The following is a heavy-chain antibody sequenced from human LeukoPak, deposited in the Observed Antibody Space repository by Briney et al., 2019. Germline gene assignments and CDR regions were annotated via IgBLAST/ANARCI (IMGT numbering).Heavy chain of an antibody. D-gene: IGHD3-10*01. V-gene: IGHV3-43*02. J-gene: IGHJ4*02. Sequence: GGSLRLSCAASGFTFDDYAMHWVRHAPGKGLEWVSLISGDGGSTYYADSVKGRFTISRDNSKNSLYLQMNGLRTEDTALYYRAKDMGWFGESIDYWGQGTLVTVSS. CDR1: GFTFDDYA. CDR2: ISGDGGST. CDR3: AKDMGWFGESIDY.